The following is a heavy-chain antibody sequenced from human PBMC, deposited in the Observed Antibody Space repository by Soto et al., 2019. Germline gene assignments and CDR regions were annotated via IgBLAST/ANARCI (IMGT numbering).Heavy chain of an antibody. CDR3: ARVGGSGSPFDN. D-gene: IGHD3-10*01. CDR1: GGSINSGGYY. V-gene: IGHV4-31*01. CDR2: IFYSGST. J-gene: IGHJ4*02. Sequence: QVQLQESGPGLVKPSQTLSLTCTVSGGSINSGGYYWSWIRQHPGKGLEWIGYIFYSGSTYYNPSLKSPVTISVDMSKNRCSLKLSSVTAADTAVYYCARVGGSGSPFDNWGQGTLVTVSS.